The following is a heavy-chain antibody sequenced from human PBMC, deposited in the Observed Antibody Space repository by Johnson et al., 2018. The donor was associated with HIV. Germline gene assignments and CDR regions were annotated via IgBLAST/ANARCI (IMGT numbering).Heavy chain of an antibody. CDR3: ARDPITPYERGPDAFDV. J-gene: IGHJ3*01. D-gene: IGHD2-21*01. CDR1: GFTVSNNF. Sequence: VQLVESGGGLMQPGGSLRLSCVASGFTVSNNFMSWVRQAPGKGLEWVSLIYSGGRTYYTDSVKGRFTISRDTAKNTLYLQMNSLRVEDTAVYYCARDPITPYERGPDAFDVWGQGTVVTVSS. CDR2: IYSGGRT. V-gene: IGHV3-53*01.